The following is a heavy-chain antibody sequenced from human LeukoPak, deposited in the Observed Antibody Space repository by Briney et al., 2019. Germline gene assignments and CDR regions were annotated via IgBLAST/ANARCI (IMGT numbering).Heavy chain of an antibody. CDR1: GGSISGYY. CDR2: IYYSGST. J-gene: IGHJ4*02. Sequence: SETLSLTCTVSGGSISGYYWNWIRQPPGKGLEWIGYIYYSGSTNYNPSLKSRVTMSLDTSKNQFSLKLCSVTAADTAVYHCARDSGSNFDYWGQGTLVTVSS. D-gene: IGHD2-15*01. CDR3: ARDSGSNFDY. V-gene: IGHV4-59*01.